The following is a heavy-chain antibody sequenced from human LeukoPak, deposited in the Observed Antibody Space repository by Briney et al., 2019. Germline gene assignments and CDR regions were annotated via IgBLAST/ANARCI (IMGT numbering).Heavy chain of an antibody. CDR2: IYYSGST. CDR3: ARGDYYDSSGYGFDY. Sequence: SETLSLTCTVSGGSISSYYWSWIRRPPGKGLEWIGYIYYSGSTNYNPSLKSRVTISVDTSKNQFSLKLSSVTAADTAVYYCARGDYYDSSGYGFDYWGQGTLVTVSS. D-gene: IGHD3-22*01. CDR1: GGSISSYY. J-gene: IGHJ4*02. V-gene: IGHV4-59*01.